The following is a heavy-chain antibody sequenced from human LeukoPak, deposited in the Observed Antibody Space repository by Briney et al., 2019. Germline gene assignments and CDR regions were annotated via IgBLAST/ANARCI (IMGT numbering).Heavy chain of an antibody. CDR1: GYTFTSYG. Sequence: ASVKVSCKASGYTFTSYGISWVRLAPGHGLEWTGWIDPYSGNTNYAQKFQGRVTMTTETLTSTADMEVTSLRSDDTAVYYCARGVGNEGLTIWGQGTLVTVSS. CDR3: ARGVGNEGLTI. CDR2: IDPYSGNT. V-gene: IGHV1-18*01. J-gene: IGHJ3*02. D-gene: IGHD7-27*01.